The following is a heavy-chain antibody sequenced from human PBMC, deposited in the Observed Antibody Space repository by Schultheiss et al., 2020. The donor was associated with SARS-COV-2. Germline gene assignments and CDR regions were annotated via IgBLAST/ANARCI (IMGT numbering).Heavy chain of an antibody. Sequence: GGSLRLSCAASGFTFSSYAMSWVRQAPGKGLEWVSAISGSGGSTYYADSVKGRFTISRDNSKNTLYLQMNSLRAEDTAVYYCAKVPSWYYYDSSGYPDYFDYWGQGTLVTVSS. V-gene: IGHV3-23*01. CDR2: ISGSGGST. J-gene: IGHJ4*02. D-gene: IGHD3-22*01. CDR1: GFTFSSYA. CDR3: AKVPSWYYYDSSGYPDYFDY.